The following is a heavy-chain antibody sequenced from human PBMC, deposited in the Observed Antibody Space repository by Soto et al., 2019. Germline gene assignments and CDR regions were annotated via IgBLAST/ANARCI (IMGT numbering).Heavy chain of an antibody. V-gene: IGHV1-2*02. CDR2: INPNSGGT. D-gene: IGHD5-12*01. Sequence: RASVKVSCKASGGTFSSYAISWVRQAPGQGLEWMGWINPNSGGTNYAQKFQGRVTMTRDTSISTAYMELSRLRSDDTAVYYCARVTGEWLRLPLGYWGQGTLVTVSS. CDR1: GGTFSSYA. J-gene: IGHJ4*02. CDR3: ARVTGEWLRLPLGY.